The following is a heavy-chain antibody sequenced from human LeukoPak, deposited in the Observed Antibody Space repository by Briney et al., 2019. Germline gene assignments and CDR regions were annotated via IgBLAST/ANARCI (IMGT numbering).Heavy chain of an antibody. CDR3: TKRVEGSGTNYIDY. V-gene: IGHV3-23*01. CDR1: GFTFSPYV. CDR2: IGASDGTT. Sequence: GGSLRLSCAASGFTFSPYVMNWVRQAPGKGLEWVSAIGASDGTTFYADSVRGRFAISRDDSKNTLFLDMHSLRAEDTALYYCTKRVEGSGTNYIDYWGQGTLVTVSS. J-gene: IGHJ4*02. D-gene: IGHD3-10*01.